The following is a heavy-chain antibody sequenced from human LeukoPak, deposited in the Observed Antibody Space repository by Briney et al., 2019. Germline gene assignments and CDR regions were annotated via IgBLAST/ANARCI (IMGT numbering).Heavy chain of an antibody. D-gene: IGHD3-22*01. CDR3: ARRKYYDSSGLTAWLDP. V-gene: IGHV4-59*08. Sequence: SETLSLTCTVSGGSISSYYWSWIRQPPGKGLEWIGYVNLSGSTNYNPSLKSRVIISIDTSKNQFSLKLSSVTAADTAVYYCARRKYYDSSGLTAWLDPWGQGTLVTVSS. J-gene: IGHJ5*02. CDR2: VNLSGST. CDR1: GGSISSYY.